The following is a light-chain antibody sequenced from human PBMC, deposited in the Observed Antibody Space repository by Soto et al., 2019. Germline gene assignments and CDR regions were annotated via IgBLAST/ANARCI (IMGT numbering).Light chain of an antibody. J-gene: IGKJ4*01. CDR3: QQFSSYPLT. CDR2: GAS. V-gene: IGKV3-20*01. Sequence: EIVMTQSPATLSVSPGERATLSCRASQSVSNNYLAWYQQKPGQAPRLLIYGASSRATGIPDRFSGGGSGTDFTLTIGRLEPEDFAVYYCQQFSSYPLTFGGGTKVDIK. CDR1: QSVSNNY.